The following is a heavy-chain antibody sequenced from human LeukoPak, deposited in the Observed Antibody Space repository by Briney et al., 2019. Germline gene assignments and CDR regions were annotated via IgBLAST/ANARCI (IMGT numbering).Heavy chain of an antibody. CDR1: GFTFRTFS. J-gene: IGHJ4*02. D-gene: IGHD5-12*01. CDR3: AKVISAYGPFDY. CDR2: ITGSGFSA. Sequence: QPGGSLRLSCAASGFTFRTFSMNWVRQAPGKGLEWVSTITGSGFSAFYADSVKGRFTISKDNSKNTLYLEMNSLRVEDTATYYCAKVISAYGPFDYWGQGTLVTVSS. V-gene: IGHV3-23*01.